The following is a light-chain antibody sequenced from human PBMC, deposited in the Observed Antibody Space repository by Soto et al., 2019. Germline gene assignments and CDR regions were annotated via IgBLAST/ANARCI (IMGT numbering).Light chain of an antibody. V-gene: IGKV1-9*01. CDR2: AAS. CDR1: QGISSY. J-gene: IGKJ4*01. CDR3: QQLNSPLT. Sequence: DIQLTQSPSFLSASVGDRVTITCRASQGISSYLAWYQQKPGKAPKLLIYAASTLQSGVPSRFSGSGSGTEFTLTISSLQPEDFATYYCQQLNSPLTFGVGTKVEIK.